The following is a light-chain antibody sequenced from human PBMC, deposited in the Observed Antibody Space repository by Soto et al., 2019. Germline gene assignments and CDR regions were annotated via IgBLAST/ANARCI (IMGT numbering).Light chain of an antibody. CDR3: QQYNSYSGM. J-gene: IGKJ1*01. Sequence: DIQMTQIPSTVSASEEDRVTISCRASQSVSIWLAWYQQKPGRAPKLLIYKSSILESGVPSRFSGSGSGTEFTLTISSLQPDDFASYYCQQYNSYSGMFGQGTKVHIK. CDR2: KSS. CDR1: QSVSIW. V-gene: IGKV1-5*03.